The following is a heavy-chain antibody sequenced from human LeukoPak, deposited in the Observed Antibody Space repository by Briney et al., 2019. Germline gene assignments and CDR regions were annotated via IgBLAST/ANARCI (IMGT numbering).Heavy chain of an antibody. CDR1: GFTFSSYS. V-gene: IGHV3-21*01. CDR3: ARVVRGIAVAGTRGNWFDP. J-gene: IGHJ5*02. CDR2: ISSSSSYI. D-gene: IGHD6-19*01. Sequence: GGSLRLSCAASGFTFSSYSMNWVRQAPGKGLEWVSSISSSSSYIYYADSVKGRFTISRDNAKNSLYLQMNSLRAEDTAVYYCARVVRGIAVAGTRGNWFDPWGQGTLVTVSS.